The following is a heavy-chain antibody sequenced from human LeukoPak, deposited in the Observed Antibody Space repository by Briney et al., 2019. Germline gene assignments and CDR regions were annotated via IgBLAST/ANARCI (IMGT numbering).Heavy chain of an antibody. D-gene: IGHD3-16*01. CDR1: GDSVSRNSGA. CDR2: TYYRSKWYN. CDR3: AREGGDAFDI. Sequence: SQTLSLTCAISGDSVSRNSGAWNWIRQSPSRGLEWLGRTYYRSKWYNDYALSVKSRININPDTSKNQFSLQLNSVTPDDTAVYYCAREGGDAFDIWGQGTMVTVSS. J-gene: IGHJ3*02. V-gene: IGHV6-1*01.